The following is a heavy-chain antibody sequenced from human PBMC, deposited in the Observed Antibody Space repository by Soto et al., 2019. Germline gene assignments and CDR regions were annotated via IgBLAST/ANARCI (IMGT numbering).Heavy chain of an antibody. D-gene: IGHD4-4*01. CDR3: ASVRLDYSNYAEPFDI. CDR2: IIPILGIA. J-gene: IGHJ3*02. CDR1: GGTFSSYT. Sequence: SVKVSCKASGGTFSSYTISWVRQAPGQGLEWMGRIIPILGIANYAQKFQGRVTITADKSTSTAYMELSSLRSEDTAVYYCASVRLDYSNYAEPFDIWGQGTMVTVSS. V-gene: IGHV1-69*02.